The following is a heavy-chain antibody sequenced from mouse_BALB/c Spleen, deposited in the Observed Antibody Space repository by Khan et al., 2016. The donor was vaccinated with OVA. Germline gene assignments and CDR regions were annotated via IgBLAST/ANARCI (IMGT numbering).Heavy chain of an antibody. J-gene: IGHJ1*01. V-gene: IGHV5-6-4*01. CDR3: TRDGSFAHWYFEV. D-gene: IGHD1-1*02. CDR1: GFTFSSYT. CDR2: ISSGATYT. Sequence: EVELVESGGGLVKPGGSLKLSCAASGFTFSSYTLSWVRQTPEKRLEWVATISSGATYTYYPDSVKGRFTISRDNAKNTLYLQMSSLKSEDTAMYYCTRDGSFAHWYFEVWGAGTTVTGSS.